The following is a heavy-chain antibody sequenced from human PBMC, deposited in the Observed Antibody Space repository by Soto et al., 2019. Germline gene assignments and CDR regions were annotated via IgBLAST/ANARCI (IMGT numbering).Heavy chain of an antibody. J-gene: IGHJ4*02. Sequence: QVQLVQSGAEVKNRGSSVKVSCKASGDTFSRSTISWVRQAPGQRLEWMGRIIPVLGVENHAQNFQGRVTSTADKSTSTAYLELSSPKSEDTAIYYCASSTAGVYVFHDWGQGTLVTVSS. CDR2: IIPVLGVE. V-gene: IGHV1-69*02. CDR3: ASSTAGVYVFHD. CDR1: GDTFSRST. D-gene: IGHD2-8*01.